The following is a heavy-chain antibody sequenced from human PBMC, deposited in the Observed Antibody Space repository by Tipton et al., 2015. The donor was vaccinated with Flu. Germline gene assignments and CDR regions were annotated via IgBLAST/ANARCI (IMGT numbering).Heavy chain of an antibody. J-gene: IGHJ6*02. CDR1: GGSIRSTSDY. CDR3: AGDRIVNGVCTGYERYGMDV. D-gene: IGHD3/OR15-3a*01. V-gene: IGHV4-39*07. CDR2: IHYSGKT. Sequence: TLSLTCTVSGGSIRSTSDYWGWVRQTPGKGLEWIGNIHYSGKTYYNMPLKSRVTISVDTSNNRFSLKLTSVTAADTVLYYCAGDRIVNGVCTGYERYGMDVWGQGPTVPVPS.